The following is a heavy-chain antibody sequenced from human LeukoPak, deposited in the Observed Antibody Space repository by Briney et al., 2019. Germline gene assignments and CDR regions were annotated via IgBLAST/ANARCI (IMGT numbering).Heavy chain of an antibody. D-gene: IGHD4-23*01. J-gene: IGHJ5*02. CDR2: INPTGGST. V-gene: IGHV1-46*01. CDR1: GYTFTSYY. Sequence: GASVKVSCKASGYTFTSYYMHWVRQAPGQGLEWMGLINPTGGSTIYAEKFQGRIIMTRDMSTTTDYMELSSLKSDDTAVYYCARDNSIHERGWWFDPWGQGTLVTVSS. CDR3: ARDNSIHERGWWFDP.